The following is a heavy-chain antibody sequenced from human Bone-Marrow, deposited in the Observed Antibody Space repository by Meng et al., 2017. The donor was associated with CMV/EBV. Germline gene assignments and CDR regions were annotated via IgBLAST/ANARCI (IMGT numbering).Heavy chain of an antibody. J-gene: IGHJ4*02. Sequence: GESLKISCAASGFTFSSYWMSWVRQAPGKGLEWVANIKQDGSEKYYVDSVKGRFTISRDNAKNSLYLQMNSLRAEDTAVYYCAMGPRDFWSGYYWDYFDYWGQGTLVTVSS. CDR1: GFTFSSYW. CDR3: AMGPRDFWSGYYWDYFDY. D-gene: IGHD3-3*01. V-gene: IGHV3-7*01. CDR2: IKQDGSEK.